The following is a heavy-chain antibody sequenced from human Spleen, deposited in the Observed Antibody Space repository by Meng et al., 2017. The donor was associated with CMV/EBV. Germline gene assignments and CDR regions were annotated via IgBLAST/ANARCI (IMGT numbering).Heavy chain of an antibody. CDR3: ANIAYYYDTTGTFDGDYFDS. D-gene: IGHD3-22*01. Sequence: GGSLRLSCAASGFTFSRSGMHWVRQAPGKGLEWVAFIWYDGSKKYYADSIKGRFIISRDNTENTLFLQMNSLRLEDTAVYRCANIAYYYDTTGTFDGDYFDSWGQGTLVTVSS. J-gene: IGHJ4*02. V-gene: IGHV3-30*02. CDR2: IWYDGSKK. CDR1: GFTFSRSG.